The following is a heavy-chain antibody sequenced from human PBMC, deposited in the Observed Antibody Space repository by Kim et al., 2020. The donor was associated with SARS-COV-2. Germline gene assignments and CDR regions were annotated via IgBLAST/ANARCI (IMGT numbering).Heavy chain of an antibody. V-gene: IGHV3-23*01. J-gene: IGHJ4*02. Sequence: ADSGKGRFTVSRDNAKNTLYLQMDSLRAEDTALYYCAKDHESSGWPTFDYWGQGTLVTVSS. CDR3: AKDHESSGWPTFDY. D-gene: IGHD3-22*01.